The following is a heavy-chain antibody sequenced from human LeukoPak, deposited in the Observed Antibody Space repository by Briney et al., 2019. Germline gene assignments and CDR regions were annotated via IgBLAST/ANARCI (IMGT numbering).Heavy chain of an antibody. V-gene: IGHV1-2*02. CDR3: ARALRLANDALDI. CDR2: INPYSGLT. J-gene: IGHJ3*02. Sequence: GASVKVSCKASGYTFTDNFMHWVRQAPGQGLEWMGWINPYSGLTNSAQKFQGRVTMTGDTSIHTVYLELRGLSSDDAAVYFCARALRLANDALDIWGQGTMVTVSS. CDR1: GYTFTDNF.